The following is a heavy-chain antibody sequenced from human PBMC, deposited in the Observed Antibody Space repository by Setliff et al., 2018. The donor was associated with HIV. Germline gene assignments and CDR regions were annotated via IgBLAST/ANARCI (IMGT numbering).Heavy chain of an antibody. J-gene: IGHJ4*02. V-gene: IGHV1-24*01. CDR3: ATVPLGDWSFDS. CDR2: SDAEGGES. D-gene: IGHD3-9*01. Sequence: ASVKVSCKVSGYPLSELSIHWVRQAPGKGLEWMGGSDAEGGESVYAQKFQDRVTMTEDRSTDTAYMELSSLRSEDTAVYYCATVPLGDWSFDSWGQGTLVTVSS. CDR1: GYPLSELS.